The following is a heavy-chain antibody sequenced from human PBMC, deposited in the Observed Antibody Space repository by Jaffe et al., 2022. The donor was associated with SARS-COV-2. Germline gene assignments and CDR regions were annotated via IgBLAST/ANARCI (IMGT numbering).Heavy chain of an antibody. CDR1: GGSISSSSYY. D-gene: IGHD2-8*01. CDR3: ARRQTNKNWFDP. Sequence: QLQLQESGPGLVKPSETLSLTCTVSGGSISSSSYYWGWIRQPPGKGLEWIGSIYYSGSTYYNPSLKSRVTISVDTSKNQFSLKLSSVTAADTAVYYCARRQTNKNWFDPWGQGTLVTVSS. CDR2: IYYSGST. J-gene: IGHJ5*02. V-gene: IGHV4-39*01.